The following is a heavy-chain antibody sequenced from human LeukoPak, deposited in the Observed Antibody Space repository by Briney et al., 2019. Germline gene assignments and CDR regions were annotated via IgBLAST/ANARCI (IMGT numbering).Heavy chain of an antibody. Sequence: GGSLRLPCAASGFTFDDYTMHWVRQAPGKGLEWVSLISWDGGSTYYADSVKGRFTISRDNSKNFLYLQMNSLRTEDTALYYCAKDSNPIVVVSHFDYWGQGTLVTVSS. D-gene: IGHD2-21*01. J-gene: IGHJ4*02. CDR3: AKDSNPIVVVSHFDY. CDR1: GFTFDDYT. CDR2: ISWDGGST. V-gene: IGHV3-43*01.